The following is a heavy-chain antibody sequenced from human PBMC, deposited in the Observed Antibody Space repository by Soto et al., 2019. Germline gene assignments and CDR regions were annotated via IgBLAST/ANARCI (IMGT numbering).Heavy chain of an antibody. V-gene: IGHV1-18*04. Sequence: QVQLVQSGAEVTKPGASVKVSCKASGYTFTSYGISWVRQAPGQGLEWMGWISANNGNTNYAQELKCRVTMTTDTSTSTAYMDLRSLSSDAADVDYCYRGGSTGVFNVWGQGTMVTVSS. CDR3: YRGGSTGVFNV. D-gene: IGHD7-27*01. CDR2: ISANNGNT. CDR1: GYTFTSYG. J-gene: IGHJ3*01.